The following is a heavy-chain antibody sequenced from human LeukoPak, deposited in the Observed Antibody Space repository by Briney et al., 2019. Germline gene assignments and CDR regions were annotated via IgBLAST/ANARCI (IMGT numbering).Heavy chain of an antibody. CDR2: IYYSGST. V-gene: IGHV4-39*01. Sequence: SETLSLTCTVSGGYISSSSYYRGWLRQPPGKGLEWIGSIYYSGSTYYNPSLKSRVTISVDTSKNQFSLKLSSVSAADTAVYYSARHPLGYSNYYADYWGQGTLVTVSS. D-gene: IGHD4-11*01. CDR1: GGYISSSSYY. CDR3: ARHPLGYSNYYADY. J-gene: IGHJ4*02.